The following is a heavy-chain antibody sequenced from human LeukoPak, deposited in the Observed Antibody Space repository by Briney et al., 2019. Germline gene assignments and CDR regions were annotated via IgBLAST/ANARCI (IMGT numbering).Heavy chain of an antibody. CDR3: ASRGSYFDY. CDR2: ISGSGGST. D-gene: IGHD1-26*01. V-gene: IGHV3-23*01. Sequence: PGGPLRLSCAASGFTFSSYAISWVRQTPGKGLEWVSAISGSGGSTYYADSVKGRFTISRDDSKNTLYLQMNSLRAEDTAVYYCASRGSYFDYWGQGTLVTVSS. CDR1: GFTFSSYA. J-gene: IGHJ4*02.